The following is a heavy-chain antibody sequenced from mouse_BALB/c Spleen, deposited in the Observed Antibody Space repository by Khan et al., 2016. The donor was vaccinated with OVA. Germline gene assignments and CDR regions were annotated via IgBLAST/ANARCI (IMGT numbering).Heavy chain of an antibody. J-gene: IGHJ1*01. CDR1: GFTIKDTY. CDR2: IPPANGFT. Sequence: VQLQQSGAELVKPGASVKLSCTAAGFTIKDTYLHWVKQRPEQGLEWIGNIPPANGFTQYNPKFQGKATITSDTFSNTTYLQLNSLTSEDTAIDYCASPSEDDRDFEVWGAGTTLTVSS. CDR3: ASPSEDDRDFEV. V-gene: IGHV14-3*02. D-gene: IGHD3-1*01.